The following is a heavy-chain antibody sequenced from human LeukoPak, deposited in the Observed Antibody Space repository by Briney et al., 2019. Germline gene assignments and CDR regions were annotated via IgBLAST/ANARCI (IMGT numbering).Heavy chain of an antibody. D-gene: IGHD3-10*01. V-gene: IGHV4-61*01. CDR3: ARERVYYGSGSLDY. CDR2: IYYSGST. CDR1: GGSIRSSSYY. Sequence: SETLSLTCIVSGGSIRSSSYYWSWIRQPPGKGLEWIGYIYYSGSTNYNPSLKSRVTISVDTSKNQFSLKLSSVTAADTAVYYCARERVYYGSGSLDYWGQGTLVTVSS. J-gene: IGHJ4*02.